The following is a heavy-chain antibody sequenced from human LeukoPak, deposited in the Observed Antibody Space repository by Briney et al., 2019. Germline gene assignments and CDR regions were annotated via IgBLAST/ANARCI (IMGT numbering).Heavy chain of an antibody. D-gene: IGHD2-15*01. CDR2: ISNTGGST. CDR3: AQQVGYCSSGSCYFTY. J-gene: IGHJ1*01. V-gene: IGHV3-23*01. CDR1: GFTFNIYV. Sequence: PGGSLRLSCEVSGFTFNIYVMSWVRQAPGKGVEWVSAISNTGGSTYYADSVKGRFTISRDKSKNTLSLQMNSLRAEDTAVYYCAQQVGYCSSGSCYFTYWGQGTLVTVSS.